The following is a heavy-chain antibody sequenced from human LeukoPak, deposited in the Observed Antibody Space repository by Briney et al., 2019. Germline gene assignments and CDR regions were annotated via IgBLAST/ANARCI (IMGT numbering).Heavy chain of an antibody. CDR2: ISGSGGST. D-gene: IGHD5-12*01. J-gene: IGHJ4*02. V-gene: IGHV3-23*01. CDR3: AKKSGYLKAVPIDY. CDR1: GFTFSGYA. Sequence: GGSLRLSCAASGFTFSGYAMSWVRQAPGKGLEWVSAISGSGGSTYYADSVKGRFTISRGNSKNTLYLQMNSLRAEDTAVYYCAKKSGYLKAVPIDYWGQGTLVTVSS.